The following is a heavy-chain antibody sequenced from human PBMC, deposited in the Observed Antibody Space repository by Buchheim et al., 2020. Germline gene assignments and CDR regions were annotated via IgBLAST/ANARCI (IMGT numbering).Heavy chain of an antibody. J-gene: IGHJ6*03. V-gene: IGHV3-30*18. CDR2: ISYDGSNK. Sequence: QVQLVESGGGVVQPGRSLRLSCAASGFTFSSYGMHWVRQAPGKGLEWVAVISYDGSNKYYADSVKGRFTISRDNYKNTLYLQMNSLRAEDTAVYYCAKVRDYGDYYYYYMDVWGKGTT. CDR1: GFTFSSYG. CDR3: AKVRDYGDYYYYYMDV. D-gene: IGHD4-17*01.